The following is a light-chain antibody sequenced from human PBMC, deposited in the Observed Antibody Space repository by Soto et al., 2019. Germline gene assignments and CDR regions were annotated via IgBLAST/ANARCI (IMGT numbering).Light chain of an antibody. Sequence: IQMTQSPSTLSASXGDRVTISCRGSQSISTCVAWYHQKPGKAXKFLIXDASSLESGVQSRLSGSGSGKEFTLTISSLQPDDFATYYCQQYNSYSGGTFGQGTKVDIK. V-gene: IGKV1-5*01. CDR3: QQYNSYSGGT. J-gene: IGKJ1*01. CDR2: DAS. CDR1: QSISTC.